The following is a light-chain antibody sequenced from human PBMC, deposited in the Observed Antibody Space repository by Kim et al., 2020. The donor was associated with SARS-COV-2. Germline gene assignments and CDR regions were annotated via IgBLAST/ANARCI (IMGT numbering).Light chain of an antibody. CDR1: SGIDVGACN. CDR2: YKSDSKE. CDR3: MIWRSSVV. Sequence: SLTCTLGSGIDVGACNIYWYQQEQGGPPQIPLGYKSDSKEHRGSGVHSRFSGCKDASATSGILLISGFQSEDEADYYCMIWRSSVVFGGGTKLTVL. V-gene: IGLV5-45*01. J-gene: IGLJ3*02.